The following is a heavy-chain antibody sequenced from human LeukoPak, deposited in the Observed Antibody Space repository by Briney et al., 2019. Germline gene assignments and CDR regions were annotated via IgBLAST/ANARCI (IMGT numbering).Heavy chain of an antibody. CDR3: AASAITPGYFDY. Sequence: ASVKVSCKASGYTFTGYYMHWVRQAPGQWLEWMGWIIPNSGGTNYAQKFEGRVTMTRDTSISTAYMELSRLRSDDTAVYYCAASAITPGYFDYWGQGTLVTVCS. J-gene: IGHJ4*02. CDR1: GYTFTGYY. D-gene: IGHD2-21*01. V-gene: IGHV1-2*02. CDR2: IIPNSGGT.